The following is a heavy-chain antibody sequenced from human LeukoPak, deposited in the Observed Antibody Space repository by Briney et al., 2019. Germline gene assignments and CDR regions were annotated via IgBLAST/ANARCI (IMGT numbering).Heavy chain of an antibody. CDR2: IYTSGST. CDR1: GGSISSGSYY. Sequence: PSETLSLTCTVSGGSISSGSYYWSWIRQPAGKGLEWIGRIYTSGSTNYNPSLKSRVTISVDTSKNQFSLKLSSVAAADTAVYYCARGVYYNSSGYYYDDYWGQGTLVTVSS. D-gene: IGHD3-22*01. V-gene: IGHV4-61*02. CDR3: ARGVYYNSSGYYYDDY. J-gene: IGHJ4*02.